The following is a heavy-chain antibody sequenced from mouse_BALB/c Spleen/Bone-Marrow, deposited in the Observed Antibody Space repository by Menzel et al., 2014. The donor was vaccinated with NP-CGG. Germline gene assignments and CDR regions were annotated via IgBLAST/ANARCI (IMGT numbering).Heavy chain of an antibody. Sequence: EVQLQESGAELVKPGASVKLSCTASGFNIKDTYMHWVKQRPEQGLEWIGRIDPANGNTKYDPKFQGKATITADTSSNTASLQLSILTPEDTAVYYCARYGNYCYAMDYWGQGASVTVSS. CDR3: ARYGNYCYAMDY. J-gene: IGHJ4*01. CDR1: GFNIKDTY. D-gene: IGHD2-1*01. CDR2: IDPANGNT. V-gene: IGHV14-3*02.